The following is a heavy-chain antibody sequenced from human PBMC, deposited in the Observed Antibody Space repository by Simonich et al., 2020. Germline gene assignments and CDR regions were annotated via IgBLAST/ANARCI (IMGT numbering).Heavy chain of an antibody. Sequence: EVQLVESGGGVVKPGGSLRLSCAASGFTFSSYSMNWVRQAPRKGLEWVTSISSSSSYIYYADSVKGRFTISRDNAKNSLYLQMNSLRAEDTAVYYCAGGVYCSSTSCSTYYYYGMDVWGQGTTVTVSS. CDR3: AGGVYCSSTSCSTYYYYGMDV. D-gene: IGHD2-2*01. J-gene: IGHJ6*02. CDR1: GFTFSSYS. V-gene: IGHV3-21*01. CDR2: ISSSSSYI.